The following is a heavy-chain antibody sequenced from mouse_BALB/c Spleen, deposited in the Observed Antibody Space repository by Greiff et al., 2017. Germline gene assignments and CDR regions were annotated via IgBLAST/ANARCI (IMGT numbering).Heavy chain of an antibody. J-gene: IGHJ4*01. CDR1: GFTFSSYT. D-gene: IGHD2-10*01. Sequence: DVMLVESGGGLVKPGGSLKLSCAASGFTFSSYTMSWVRQTPEKRLEWVATISSGGSYTYYPDSVKGRFTISRDNAKNTLYLQMSSLKSEDTAMYYCTRSAYYGNYVYAMDYWGQGTSVTVSS. V-gene: IGHV5-6-4*01. CDR3: TRSAYYGNYVYAMDY. CDR2: ISSGGSYT.